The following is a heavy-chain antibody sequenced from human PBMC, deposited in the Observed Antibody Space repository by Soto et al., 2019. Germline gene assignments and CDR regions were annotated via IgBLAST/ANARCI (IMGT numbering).Heavy chain of an antibody. D-gene: IGHD6-19*01. CDR1: GFTFSSYS. J-gene: IGHJ5*02. V-gene: IGHV3-21*01. CDR2: ISSSSSYI. Sequence: PGGSLRLSCAASGFTFSSYSMNWVRQAPGKGLEWVSSISSSSSYIYYADSVKGRFTISRDNAKNSLYLQMNSLRAEDTAVYYCARIDVAVAGSAYNWFDPWGQGTLVTVSS. CDR3: ARIDVAVAGSAYNWFDP.